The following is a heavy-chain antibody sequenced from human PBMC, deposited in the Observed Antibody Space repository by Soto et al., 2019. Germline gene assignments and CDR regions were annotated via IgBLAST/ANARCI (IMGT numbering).Heavy chain of an antibody. CDR2: ISAYNGNT. CDR1: GYTFTSYG. D-gene: IGHD2-2*01. CDR3: ARVRMAPRGCSSTSCSPRPYYYYGMDV. Sequence: ASVKVSCKASGYTFTSYGISWVRQAPGQGLEWMGWISAYNGNTNYAQKLQGRVTMTTDTSTSTAYMELRSLRSDDTAVYYCARVRMAPRGCSSTSCSPRPYYYYGMDVWGQGTTVTVSS. V-gene: IGHV1-18*01. J-gene: IGHJ6*02.